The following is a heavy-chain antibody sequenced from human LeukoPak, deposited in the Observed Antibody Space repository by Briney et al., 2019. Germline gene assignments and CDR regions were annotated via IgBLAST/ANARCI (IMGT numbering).Heavy chain of an antibody. CDR3: ARGFHYGDYGVYFDL. CDR1: GGSISRGGYS. J-gene: IGHJ2*01. CDR2: IYHSGST. D-gene: IGHD4-17*01. V-gene: IGHV4-30-2*01. Sequence: SQTLSLTCAVSGGSISRGGYSWSWIRQPPGKGLEWIGYIYHSGSTYYNPSLKSRVTISVDRSKNQFSLKLSSVTAADTAVYYCARGFHYGDYGVYFDLWGRGTLVTVSS.